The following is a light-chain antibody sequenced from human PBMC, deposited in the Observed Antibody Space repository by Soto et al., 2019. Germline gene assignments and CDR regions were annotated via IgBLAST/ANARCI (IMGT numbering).Light chain of an antibody. CDR1: QSVTAN. V-gene: IGKV3-15*01. CDR2: DAS. J-gene: IGKJ2*01. Sequence: EIVMTQSPATLSVSPGERATLSCRASQSVTANLAWYQQKPGQAPRLLIYDASTRATGFPARFSGSGSGTEFTLTISSLQSEDFAIYYCQQYNKWPETFGQGTKLEIK. CDR3: QQYNKWPET.